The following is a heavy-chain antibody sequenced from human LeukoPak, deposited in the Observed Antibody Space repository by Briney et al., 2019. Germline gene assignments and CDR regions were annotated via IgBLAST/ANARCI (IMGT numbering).Heavy chain of an antibody. CDR1: GFTFSSYA. V-gene: IGHV3-7*01. CDR2: IKQDGSEK. Sequence: GGSLRLSCAASGFTFSSYAMTWVRQAPGKGLEWVANIKQDGSEKYYVNSVKGRFTTSRDNAKNSLYLQMNSLRAEDTAIYYCAREDDWNYEDYWGQGTLVTVSS. D-gene: IGHD1-7*01. J-gene: IGHJ4*02. CDR3: AREDDWNYEDY.